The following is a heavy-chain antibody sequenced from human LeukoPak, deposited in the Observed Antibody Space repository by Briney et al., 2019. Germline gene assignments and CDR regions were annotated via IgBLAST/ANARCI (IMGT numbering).Heavy chain of an antibody. V-gene: IGHV3-48*03. CDR2: ISSSGSTK. J-gene: IGHJ4*01. CDR1: GFSFSRDD. D-gene: IGHD5-12*01. CDR3: ARARVGYVYYLCC. Sequence: PGGSLRLSCAVSGFSFSRDDMNWVRQAPGKGLEWVSYISSSGSTKYYADSVKGRFTVSRDNAKNSLYLQMNSLRVEDTAVYIGARARVGYVYYLCCWGPGTLVTVSS.